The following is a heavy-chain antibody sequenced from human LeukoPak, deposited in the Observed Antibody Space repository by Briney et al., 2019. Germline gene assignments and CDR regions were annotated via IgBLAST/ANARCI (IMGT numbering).Heavy chain of an antibody. V-gene: IGHV1-46*01. Sequence: ASVRVSCKASGYTFTSYYMHWVRQAPGQGLEWMGIINPSGGRTSYAQKFQGRVTMTRATSTGTVYMELSSLRSEDAAVYYCASLRSGDYEGFDYWGQGTLVTVSS. CDR2: INPSGGRT. D-gene: IGHD2-21*02. J-gene: IGHJ4*02. CDR3: ASLRSGDYEGFDY. CDR1: GYTFTSYY.